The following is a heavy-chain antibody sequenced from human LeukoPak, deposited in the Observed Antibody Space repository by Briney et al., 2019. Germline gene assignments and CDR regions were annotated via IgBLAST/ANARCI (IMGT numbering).Heavy chain of an antibody. CDR2: VNPGGGST. Sequence: ASVKVSCKASGYTFTSCYIYWMRQAPGQRLEWLGIVNPGGGSTSYAQKFQGRVTMTRDMSTSTVYMELSSLRSEDTAVYYCARGPEGSGYYYAYWGQGTLVTVSS. V-gene: IGHV1-46*01. J-gene: IGHJ4*02. D-gene: IGHD3-22*01. CDR3: ARGPEGSGYYYAY. CDR1: GYTFTSCY.